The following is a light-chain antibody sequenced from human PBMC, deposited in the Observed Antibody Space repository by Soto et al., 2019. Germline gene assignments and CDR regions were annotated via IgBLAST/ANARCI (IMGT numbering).Light chain of an antibody. J-gene: IGKJ1*01. CDR3: QQYGSSGT. V-gene: IGKV3-20*01. CDR2: GAS. CDR1: QSVGNNY. Sequence: EIVISLSRRTLSIYPGAHATLSFRASQSVGNNYLAWYQQKPGQAPRLLIYGASNRATGIPDRFSGSGSGTDFTLTISRLEPEDFAVYYCQQYGSSGTFGQATKVDIK.